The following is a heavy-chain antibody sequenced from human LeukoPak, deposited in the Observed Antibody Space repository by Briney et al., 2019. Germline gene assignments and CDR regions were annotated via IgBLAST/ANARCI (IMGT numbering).Heavy chain of an antibody. CDR1: GDTVTSYY. Sequence: ASVKVSCKASGDTVTSYYMHRVRQAPGQWLELMGLINPSGGSTSYAQKFQGRVTMTRDTSTSTVYMELSSLRSEDTAVYYCAREVAGTNPDYWGQGTLVTVSS. D-gene: IGHD6-19*01. CDR2: INPSGGST. V-gene: IGHV1-46*01. J-gene: IGHJ4*02. CDR3: AREVAGTNPDY.